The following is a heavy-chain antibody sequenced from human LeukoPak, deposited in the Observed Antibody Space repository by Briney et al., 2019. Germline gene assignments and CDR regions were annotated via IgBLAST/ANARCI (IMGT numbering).Heavy chain of an antibody. J-gene: IGHJ4*02. CDR2: ISSSSSYI. Sequence: GGSLRLSCAASGFTFSCYSMNWVRQAPGKGLEWVSSISSSSSYIYYADSVKGRFTISRDNAKNSLYLQMNSLRAEDTAVYYCARGPGSGPGYWGQGTLVTVSS. D-gene: IGHD2-15*01. CDR1: GFTFSCYS. CDR3: ARGPGSGPGY. V-gene: IGHV3-21*01.